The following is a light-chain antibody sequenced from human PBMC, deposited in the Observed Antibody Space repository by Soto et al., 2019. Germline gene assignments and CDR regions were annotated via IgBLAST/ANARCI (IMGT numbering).Light chain of an antibody. Sequence: ELGLTQSQATLSLDPGTRVTLSCRASQSVGYSLACYQQKPGQFPRLLICVASSRATAIPASFTGSRTGTCSTLPSSSAEPEEFAVYYCQERGSWPRVKYVGGTQVEIK. J-gene: IGKJ4*02. CDR2: VAS. V-gene: IGKV3-11*01. CDR1: QSVGYS. CDR3: QERGSWPRVK.